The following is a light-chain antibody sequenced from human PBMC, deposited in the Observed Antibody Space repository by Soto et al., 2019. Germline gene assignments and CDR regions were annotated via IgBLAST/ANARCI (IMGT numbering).Light chain of an antibody. CDR1: QSISTW. J-gene: IGKJ1*01. V-gene: IGKV1-5*03. Sequence: DIQMTQSPSTLSASVGDRVTITCRASQSISTWLAWYQQKPGKAPKLLIYEASTLENGVPSRFSRSGSGTEFTLTISSLQPDDFATYFCQQYESYSASFGQGTKVGIK. CDR2: EAS. CDR3: QQYESYSAS.